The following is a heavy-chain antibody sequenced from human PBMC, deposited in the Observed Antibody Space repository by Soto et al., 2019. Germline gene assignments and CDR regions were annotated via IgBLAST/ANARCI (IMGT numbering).Heavy chain of an antibody. CDR2: INPNSGGT. CDR1: GYTFTGYY. Sequence: ASVKVSCKASGYTFTGYYMHWVRRAPGQGLEWMGWINPNSGGTNYAQKFQGRVTMTRDTSISTAYMELSRLRSDDTAVYYCAKSEMIAAAGLIDPWGQGTLVTASS. V-gene: IGHV1-2*02. CDR3: AKSEMIAAAGLIDP. D-gene: IGHD6-13*01. J-gene: IGHJ5*02.